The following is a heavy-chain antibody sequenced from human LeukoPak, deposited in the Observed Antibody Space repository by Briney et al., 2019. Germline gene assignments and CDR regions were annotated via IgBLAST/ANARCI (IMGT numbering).Heavy chain of an antibody. CDR1: GYTFTGYY. CDR2: INPSGGST. Sequence: ASVKVSCKASGYTFTGYYVHWVRQAPGQGLEWMGIINPSGGSTTYSQKFQGRVTMTRDTSTSTVYMELSSLRSEDTAVYYCARDTEYYGSGSYHFDYWGQGTLVTVSS. V-gene: IGHV1-46*01. CDR3: ARDTEYYGSGSYHFDY. J-gene: IGHJ4*02. D-gene: IGHD3-10*01.